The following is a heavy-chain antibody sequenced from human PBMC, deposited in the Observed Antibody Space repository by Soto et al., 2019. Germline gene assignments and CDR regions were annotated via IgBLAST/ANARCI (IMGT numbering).Heavy chain of an antibody. CDR2: ISSSSSYI. Sequence: GGSLRLSCAASGFTFSSYSMNWVRQAPGKGLEWVSSISSSSSYIYYADSVKGRFTISRDNAKNSLYLQMNSLRAEDTAVYYCASIWDRDAFDIWGQGTMVTVSS. CDR1: GFTFSSYS. D-gene: IGHD3-16*01. CDR3: ASIWDRDAFDI. V-gene: IGHV3-21*01. J-gene: IGHJ3*02.